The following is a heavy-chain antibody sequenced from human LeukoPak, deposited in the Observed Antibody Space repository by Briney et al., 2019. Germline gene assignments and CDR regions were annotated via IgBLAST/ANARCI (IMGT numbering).Heavy chain of an antibody. D-gene: IGHD3-22*01. J-gene: IGHJ6*02. CDR3: ARVPLADSSGYDYYYYGMDV. CDR1: GYTFTSYD. V-gene: IGHV1-8*01. CDR2: MNPNSGNT. Sequence: AASVKVSCKASGYTFTSYDINWVRQATGQGLEWMGWMNPNSGNTGYAQKFQGRVTMTRNTSISTAYMELSSLRSEDTAVYYCARVPLADSSGYDYYYYGMDVWGQGTTVTVSS.